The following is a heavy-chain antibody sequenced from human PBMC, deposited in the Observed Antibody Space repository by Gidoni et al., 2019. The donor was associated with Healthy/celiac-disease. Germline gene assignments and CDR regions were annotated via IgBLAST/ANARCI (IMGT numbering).Heavy chain of an antibody. CDR2: IWYDGSNK. Sequence: QVQLVESGGGVVQPGRSLRLSCAASGFTFSSYGMHWVRQAPGKGLEWVAVIWYDGSNKYYADSVKGRFTISRDNSKNTLYLQMNSLRAEDTAVYYCAREEFSDYSGSYYGYWGQGTLVTVSS. D-gene: IGHD1-26*01. V-gene: IGHV3-33*01. CDR1: GFTFSSYG. J-gene: IGHJ4*02. CDR3: AREEFSDYSGSYYGY.